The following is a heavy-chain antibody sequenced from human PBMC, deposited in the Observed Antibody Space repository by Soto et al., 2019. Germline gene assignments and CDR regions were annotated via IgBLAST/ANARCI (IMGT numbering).Heavy chain of an antibody. V-gene: IGHV1-46*03. CDR1: GYSFTTSY. D-gene: IGHD2-15*01. CDR2: INPNGGST. CDR3: AAFCSVGGCPPGPWN. Sequence: QVVQSGAEVRKPGASVTVSCKASGYSFTTSYIHWFRQAPGQGLEWMAIINPNGGSTTSAQKFQGRVTETRDMSPSTVYMELSRLISDDTAVYYGAAFCSVGGCPPGPWNWGRGTMVTVSS. J-gene: IGHJ3*01.